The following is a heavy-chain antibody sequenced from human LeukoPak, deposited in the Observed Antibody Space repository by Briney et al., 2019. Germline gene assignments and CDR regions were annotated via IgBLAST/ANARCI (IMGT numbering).Heavy chain of an antibody. CDR1: GYTFTSND. CDR3: ARDPRAFRYDYGDYALWYYYGMDV. J-gene: IGHJ6*02. CDR2: MNPNSGNT. Sequence: SVKVSCKASGYTFTSNDINWVRQATGQGLEWMGWMNPNSGNTGYAQKFQGRVTITADESTSTAYMELSSLRSEDTAVYYCARDPRAFRYDYGDYALWYYYGMDVWGQGTTVTVSS. V-gene: IGHV1-8*01. D-gene: IGHD4-17*01.